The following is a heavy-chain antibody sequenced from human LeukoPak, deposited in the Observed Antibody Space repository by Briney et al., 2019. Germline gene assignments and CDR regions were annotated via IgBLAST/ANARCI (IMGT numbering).Heavy chain of an antibody. D-gene: IGHD6-13*01. Sequence: GRSLRLSCAASGFTFDDYAMHWVRQAPGKGLEWVSGISWNSGSIGYADSVKGRFTISRDNSKNTLYLQMNSLRAEDTAVYYCAKENLAAGAYYYFDYWGQGTLVTVSS. CDR1: GFTFDDYA. CDR2: ISWNSGSI. J-gene: IGHJ4*02. CDR3: AKENLAAGAYYYFDY. V-gene: IGHV3-9*01.